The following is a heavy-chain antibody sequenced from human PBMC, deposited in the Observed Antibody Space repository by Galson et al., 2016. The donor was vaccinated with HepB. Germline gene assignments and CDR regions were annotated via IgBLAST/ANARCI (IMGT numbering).Heavy chain of an antibody. CDR2: IIPLVGIP. D-gene: IGHD3-16*01. CDR1: GGTFSNYD. J-gene: IGHJ4*02. Sequence: SVKVSCKASGGTFSNYDISWVRQAPGQGLEWLGRIIPLVGIPDYAQKFRDRITITADTPTTTVYLELSSLRSEDTAVYYCARPHSQNYYVFDYWGQGTLVIVTS. V-gene: IGHV1-69*04. CDR3: ARPHSQNYYVFDY.